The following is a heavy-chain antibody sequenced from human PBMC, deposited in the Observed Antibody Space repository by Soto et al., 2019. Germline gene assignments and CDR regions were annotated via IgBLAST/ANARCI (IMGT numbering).Heavy chain of an antibody. V-gene: IGHV5-51*01. J-gene: IGHJ4*02. CDR3: ARLDYYGSTSYYEN. D-gene: IGHD3-10*01. Sequence: GESLKISCKGSGYRFISYWIGWVRQMPGKGLEYMGIIYPADSETRYSPSFQGQVTISADKSISTAYLQWSSLKASDTAIYYCARLDYYGSTSYYENWGQGTLVTVSS. CDR2: IYPADSET. CDR1: GYRFISYW.